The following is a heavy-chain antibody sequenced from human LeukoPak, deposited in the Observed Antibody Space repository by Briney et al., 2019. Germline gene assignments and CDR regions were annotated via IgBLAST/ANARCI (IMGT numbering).Heavy chain of an antibody. D-gene: IGHD5-18*01. CDR2: ISSSSSYI. Sequence: GGSLRLSCAASGFTFSSYSMNWVRQAPGKGLEWVSSISSSSSYIYYADSVKGRFTISRDNAKNSLYLQMNSLRAEDTAVYYCARSTGYSYDGNDYWGQGTLVTVSS. V-gene: IGHV3-21*01. CDR3: ARSTGYSYDGNDY. CDR1: GFTFSSYS. J-gene: IGHJ4*02.